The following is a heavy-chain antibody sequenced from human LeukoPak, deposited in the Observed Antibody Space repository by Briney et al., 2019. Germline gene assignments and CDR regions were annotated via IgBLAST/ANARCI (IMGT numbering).Heavy chain of an antibody. CDR2: INPDSGGT. Sequence: ASVKVSCKASGYTFTGYYMHWVRQAPGQGLEWMGWINPDSGGTDYAQKFQGRVTMTRDTSISTTYMELSRLRSDDTAVYYCARDYLSGRSTQSFDYWGQGTLVTVSS. D-gene: IGHD1-26*01. J-gene: IGHJ4*02. CDR1: GYTFTGYY. CDR3: ARDYLSGRSTQSFDY. V-gene: IGHV1-2*02.